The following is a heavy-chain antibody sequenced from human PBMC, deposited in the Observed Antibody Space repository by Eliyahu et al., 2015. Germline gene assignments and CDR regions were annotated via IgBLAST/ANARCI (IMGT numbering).Heavy chain of an antibody. CDR3: ARDRPPYYYDSSGYGNYFDY. Sequence: QVQLVQSGAEVKKPGASVKVSCKASGYPFTSYYMHWVRQAPGQGLEWMGIINPSGGSTSYAQKFQGRVTMTRDTSTSTVYMELSSLRSEDTAVYYCARDRPPYYYDSSGYGNYFDYWGQGTLVTVSS. CDR2: INPSGGST. V-gene: IGHV1-46*01. D-gene: IGHD3-22*01. J-gene: IGHJ4*02. CDR1: GYPFTSYY.